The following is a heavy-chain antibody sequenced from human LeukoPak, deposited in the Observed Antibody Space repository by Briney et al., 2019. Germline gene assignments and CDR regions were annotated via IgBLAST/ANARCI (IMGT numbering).Heavy chain of an antibody. CDR1: GFTFSSYA. CDR3: ANYRSRSWELLDKRGFDP. D-gene: IGHD1-26*01. Sequence: GGSLRLSCAASGFTFSSYAMHWVRQAPGKGLEWVAVISYDGSNKYYADSVKGRFTISRDNSKNTLYLQMNSLRAEDTAVYYCANYRSRSWELLDKRGFDPWGQGTLVTVSS. CDR2: ISYDGSNK. V-gene: IGHV3-30-3*01. J-gene: IGHJ5*02.